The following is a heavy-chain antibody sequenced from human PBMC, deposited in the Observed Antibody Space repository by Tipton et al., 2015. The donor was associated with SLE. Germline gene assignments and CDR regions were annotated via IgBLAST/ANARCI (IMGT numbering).Heavy chain of an antibody. CDR3: ARGSSLYNWNFFGY. V-gene: IGHV3-21*01. CDR2: ISSSSYI. J-gene: IGHJ4*02. CDR1: GFTFSSYS. D-gene: IGHD1-20*01. Sequence: SLRLSCAASGFTFSSYSMNWVRQAPGKGLEWVSSISSSSYIYYADSVKGRFTISRDNAKNSLYLQMNSLRVEDTAVYYCARGSSLYNWNFFGYWGQGTLVTVSS.